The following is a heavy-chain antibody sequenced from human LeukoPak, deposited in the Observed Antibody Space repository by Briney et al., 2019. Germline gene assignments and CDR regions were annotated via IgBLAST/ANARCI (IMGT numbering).Heavy chain of an antibody. CDR3: ATLSGYDYVFDY. V-gene: IGHV1-69*06. CDR2: LMPIFGTA. Sequence: ASVKVSCKASGGTFSSYAITWVRQAPGQGLEWMGGLMPIFGTANYAQKFQGRVTITADKSTSTAYMELSSLRSEDTAVYYCATLSGYDYVFDYWGQGTLVTVSS. D-gene: IGHD5-12*01. CDR1: GGTFSSYA. J-gene: IGHJ4*02.